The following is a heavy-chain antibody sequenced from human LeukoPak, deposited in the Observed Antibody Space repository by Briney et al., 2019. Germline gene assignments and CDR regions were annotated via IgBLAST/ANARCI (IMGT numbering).Heavy chain of an antibody. CDR2: IYYSGST. D-gene: IGHD3-3*01. J-gene: IGHJ4*02. V-gene: IGHV4-39*07. CDR1: GGSISSSSYY. Sequence: SETLSLTCTVSGGSISSSSYYWGWIRQPPGKGLEWIGTIYYSGSTYYNPSLKSRVTISVDTSKNHFSLKLSSVTAADTAVYYCARDFRGGYDFWSGYYTPYYFDYWGQGTLVTVSP. CDR3: ARDFRGGYDFWSGYYTPYYFDY.